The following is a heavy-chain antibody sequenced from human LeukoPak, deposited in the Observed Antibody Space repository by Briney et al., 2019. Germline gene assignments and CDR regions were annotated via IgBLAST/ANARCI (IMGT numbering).Heavy chain of an antibody. J-gene: IGHJ6*02. CDR2: TYYRPKWYN. D-gene: IGHD3-3*01. CDR1: GDSVSSNSAA. CDR3: ARDGPELRFLETSYYYYYGMDV. Sequence: SQTLSLTCAISGDSVSSNSAAWNWIRQSPSRGLEWLGRTYYRPKWYNDYAVSVKSRITINPDTSKNQFSLQLNSVTPEDTAVYYCARDGPELRFLETSYYYYYGMDVWGQGTTVTVSS. V-gene: IGHV6-1*01.